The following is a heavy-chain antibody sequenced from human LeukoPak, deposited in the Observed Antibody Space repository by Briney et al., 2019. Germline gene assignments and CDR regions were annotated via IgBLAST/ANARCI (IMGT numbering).Heavy chain of an antibody. CDR1: GFSFSTYS. CDR3: ARERWLQPDY. CDR2: INGAGSGK. J-gene: IGHJ4*02. Sequence: GGSLRLSCAASGFSFSTYSMNWVRQAPGKGLEWVANINGAGSGKDYVDSVKGRFTISRDNAKDSLSLQMNSLRVDDTAVYYCARERWLQPDYWGQGILVTVSS. V-gene: IGHV3-7*01. D-gene: IGHD5-24*01.